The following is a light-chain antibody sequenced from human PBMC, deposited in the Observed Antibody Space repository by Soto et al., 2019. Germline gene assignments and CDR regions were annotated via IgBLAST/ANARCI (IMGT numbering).Light chain of an antibody. CDR2: DVS. J-gene: IGLJ1*01. CDR1: SSDVGAYNY. Sequence: SALTQPASVSGSPGQSITISCTGTSSDVGAYNYDSWYQQYPGEAPKVIIYDVSHRPAGVSNRFSGSKSGNTASLTISGLQTQDEADYYCRSYPRATTYVFGTGTKVTGL. CDR3: RSYPRATTYV. V-gene: IGLV2-14*01.